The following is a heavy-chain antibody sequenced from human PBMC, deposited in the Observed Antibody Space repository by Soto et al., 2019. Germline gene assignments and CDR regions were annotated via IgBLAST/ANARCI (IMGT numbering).Heavy chain of an antibody. Sequence: VGSVRLSCAASGFTFSDYFMSWIRQAPGKGLEWVSYITTSSTIYYADSVKGRFTISRDNAKNSLFLQMNSLRAEDTAVYYCARDWNSNDWGQGTLVTVSS. CDR1: GFTFSDYF. D-gene: IGHD1-7*01. V-gene: IGHV3-11*01. J-gene: IGHJ4*02. CDR2: ITTSSTI. CDR3: ARDWNSND.